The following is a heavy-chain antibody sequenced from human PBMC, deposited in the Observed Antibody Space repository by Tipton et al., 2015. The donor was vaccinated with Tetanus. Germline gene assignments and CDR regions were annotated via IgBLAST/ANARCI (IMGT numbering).Heavy chain of an antibody. Sequence: GLVKPSETLSLTCTVSGGSISPYYWSWIRQPAGKGLEWIGRLYTSGSANYNPSLKSRVTMSVDTSKNQFSLKLSSVTAADTAVYYCARGVWSPLYNWFDPWGQGTLVTVSS. D-gene: IGHD1-26*01. J-gene: IGHJ5*02. CDR2: LYTSGSA. V-gene: IGHV4-4*07. CDR1: GGSISPYY. CDR3: ARGVWSPLYNWFDP.